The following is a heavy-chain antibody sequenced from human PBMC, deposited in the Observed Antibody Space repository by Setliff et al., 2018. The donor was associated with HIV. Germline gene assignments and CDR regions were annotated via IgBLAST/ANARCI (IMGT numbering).Heavy chain of an antibody. CDR1: GFTFSDYW. Sequence: GGSLRLSCAASGFTFSDYWMHWVRQVPGKGLVYVSRINPDGSTTTYADSVKGRFTISRDNAKNTLYLQMNSLRGEDTAVYFCARAIRNGNSLINWFDPWGQGTRVTVS. J-gene: IGHJ5*02. CDR2: INPDGSTT. CDR3: ARAIRNGNSLINWFDP. D-gene: IGHD2-8*01. V-gene: IGHV3-74*01.